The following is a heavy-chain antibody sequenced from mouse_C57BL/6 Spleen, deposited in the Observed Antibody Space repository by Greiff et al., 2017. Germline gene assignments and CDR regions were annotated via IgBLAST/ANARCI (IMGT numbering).Heavy chain of an antibody. V-gene: IGHV5-16*01. J-gene: IGHJ1*03. CDR3: TRDYSKRWYFDV. CDR2: INYDGSST. D-gene: IGHD2-5*01. CDR1: GFTFSDYY. Sequence: EVKLVESEGGLVQPGSSMKLSCTASGFTFSDYYMAWVRQVPEKGLEWVANINYDGSSTYYLDSLRSRFIISRDNAKNILYLQMSSLKSEDTATYCCTRDYSKRWYFDVWGTGTTVTVSS.